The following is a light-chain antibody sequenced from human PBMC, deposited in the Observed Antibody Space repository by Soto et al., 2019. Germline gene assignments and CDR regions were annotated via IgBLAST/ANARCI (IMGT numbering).Light chain of an antibody. CDR3: QVWDSGSDQVV. J-gene: IGLJ2*01. Sequence: SYELTQPLSVSVALGQTARITCGGNNIGSKNVHWYQQKPGQAPVLVVYDDRHRPSGIPERFSGSNSGNTATLTISRVEAGDEADYYCQVWDSGSDQVVFGGGTKLTVL. CDR1: NIGSKN. CDR2: DDR. V-gene: IGLV3-21*02.